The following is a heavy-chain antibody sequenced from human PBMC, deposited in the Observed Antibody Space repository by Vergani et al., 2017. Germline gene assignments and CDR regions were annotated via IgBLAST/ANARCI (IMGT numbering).Heavy chain of an antibody. Sequence: QVQLQESGPGLVKPSETLSLTCTVSGGSVSSGSYYWSWIRQPPGKGLEWIGYIYYSGSTNYNPSLKSRVTISVDTSKNQFSLKLSSVTAADTAVYYCARDTDWQIGSGWSSYYFDYWGQGTLVTVSS. V-gene: IGHV4-61*01. CDR3: ARDTDWQIGSGWSSYYFDY. D-gene: IGHD6-19*01. CDR2: IYYSGST. CDR1: GGSVSSGSYY. J-gene: IGHJ4*02.